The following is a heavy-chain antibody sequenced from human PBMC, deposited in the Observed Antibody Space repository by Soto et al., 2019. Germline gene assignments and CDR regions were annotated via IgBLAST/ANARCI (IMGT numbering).Heavy chain of an antibody. CDR2: IYYSGST. V-gene: IGHV4-61*08. D-gene: IGHD1-26*01. J-gene: IGHJ4*02. Sequence: PSETLSLTCTVSGGSIRSGGYYWSWIRQPPGKGLEWIGYIYYSGSTNYNPSLKSRVTISVDTSKNQFSLKLSSVTAADTAVYYCARRYGSAIDYWGQGTLVTVSS. CDR3: ARRYGSAIDY. CDR1: GGSIRSGGYY.